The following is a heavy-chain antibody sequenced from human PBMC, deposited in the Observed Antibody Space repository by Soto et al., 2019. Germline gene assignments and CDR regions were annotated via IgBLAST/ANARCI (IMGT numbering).Heavy chain of an antibody. D-gene: IGHD3-10*01. V-gene: IGHV4-30-4*01. CDR3: ARVGGFGATTIDY. CDR2: IYYSGST. CDR1: GGSISSGDYC. J-gene: IGHJ4*02. Sequence: SETLSLTCTVSGGSISSGDYCWSWIRKPPGKGLEWIGYIYYSGSTYYNPSLKSRVTISVDTSKNQFSLKLSSVTAADTAVYYCARVGGFGATTIDYWGQGTLVTVSS.